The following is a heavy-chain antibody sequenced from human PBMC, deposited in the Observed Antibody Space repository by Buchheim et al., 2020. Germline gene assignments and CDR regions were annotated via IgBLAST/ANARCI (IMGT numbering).Heavy chain of an antibody. Sequence: QVQLQQWGAGLLKPSETLSLTCAVYGGSFSGYYWSWIRQPPGKGLEWIGEINHSGSTNYNPSLKSRVTISVDTSKNQFSLKLSSVTAADTAVYYCARGRLNGYYDFWSGYGYWGQGTL. V-gene: IGHV4-34*01. CDR1: GGSFSGYY. CDR2: INHSGST. D-gene: IGHD3-3*01. J-gene: IGHJ4*02. CDR3: ARGRLNGYYDFWSGYGY.